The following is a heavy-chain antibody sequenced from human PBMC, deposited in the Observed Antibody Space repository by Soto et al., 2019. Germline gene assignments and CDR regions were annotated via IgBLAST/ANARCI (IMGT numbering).Heavy chain of an antibody. Sequence: GASVKVSCKASGYTFTGYYMHWVRQAPGQGLEWMGWINPNSGGTNYAQKFQGRVTMTRDTSISTAYMELSRLRSDDTAVYYCVRGGPSYYDSSGDSDYWGQGTLVTVSS. CDR3: VRGGPSYYDSSGDSDY. J-gene: IGHJ4*02. D-gene: IGHD3-22*01. V-gene: IGHV1-2*02. CDR2: INPNSGGT. CDR1: GYTFTGYY.